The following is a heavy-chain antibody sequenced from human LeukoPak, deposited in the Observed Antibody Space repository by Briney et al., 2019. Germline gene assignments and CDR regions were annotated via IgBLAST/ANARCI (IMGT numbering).Heavy chain of an antibody. Sequence: QPGRSLRLSCAASGFTFSSYGMHWVRQAPGKGLEWVAVIWYDGSNKYYADSVKGRFTISRDNSKNTLYLQMNSLRAEDTAVYYCAKGQYCSSTSCYRAWWNRFDPWGQGTLVTVSS. V-gene: IGHV3-33*06. CDR3: AKGQYCSSTSCYRAWWNRFDP. CDR1: GFTFSSYG. D-gene: IGHD2-2*01. CDR2: IWYDGSNK. J-gene: IGHJ5*02.